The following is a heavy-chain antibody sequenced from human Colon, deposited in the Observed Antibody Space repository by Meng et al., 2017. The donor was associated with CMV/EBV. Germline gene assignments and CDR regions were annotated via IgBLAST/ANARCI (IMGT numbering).Heavy chain of an antibody. CDR3: ARAPGQMTPFEY. CDR1: GYTFSSYH. CDR2: INPTGGTT. Sequence: SCKASGYTFSSYHVRWVRQAPGQGLEWMGIINPTGGTTHYAQRFQGRVTLTRDTSTSTVYMELRSLRSEDTAVYYCARAPGQMTPFEYWGQGSLVTVSS. V-gene: IGHV1-46*01. J-gene: IGHJ4*02.